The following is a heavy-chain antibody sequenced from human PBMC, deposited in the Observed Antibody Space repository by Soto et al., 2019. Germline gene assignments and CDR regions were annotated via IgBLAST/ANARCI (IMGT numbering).Heavy chain of an antibody. J-gene: IGHJ6*03. V-gene: IGHV4-34*01. D-gene: IGHD2-21*01. Sequence: QVQLQQWGAGLLKPSENLSLTCAVYGGSFSGYYWSWIRQPPGKGLEWIGEINHSASTNYNPSLKSRATISVDTSKNQCSLKLSSVTAADTAVYYCARGLISSYYYYIDVWGKGTTVTVSS. CDR1: GGSFSGYY. CDR3: ARGLISSYYYYIDV. CDR2: INHSAST.